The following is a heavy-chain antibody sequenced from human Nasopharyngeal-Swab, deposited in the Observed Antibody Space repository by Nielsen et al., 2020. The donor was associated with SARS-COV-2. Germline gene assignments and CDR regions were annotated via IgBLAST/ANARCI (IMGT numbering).Heavy chain of an antibody. V-gene: IGHV3-15*01. J-gene: IGHJ4*02. D-gene: IGHD2-2*01. Sequence: VRQAPGKGLEWVGRIKSKTDGGTTDYAAPVKGRFTISRDDSKNTPYLQMNSLKTEDTAVYYCTTDLMYCSSTSCYSFDYWGQGTLVTVSS. CDR3: TTDLMYCSSTSCYSFDY. CDR2: IKSKTDGGTT.